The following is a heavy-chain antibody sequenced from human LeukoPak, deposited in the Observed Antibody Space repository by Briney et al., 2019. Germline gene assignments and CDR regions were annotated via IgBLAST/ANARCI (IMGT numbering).Heavy chain of an antibody. V-gene: IGHV3-30-3*01. CDR3: ATKSSDFDY. Sequence: GGSLRLSCAASGLTFSSYAMHWVRQAPGKGLEWVAVISYDGSNKYYADSVKGRFTISRDNSKNTLFLQMNSLRAEDTAVYYCATKSSDFDYWGQGTLVTVSS. D-gene: IGHD2-15*01. CDR1: GLTFSSYA. J-gene: IGHJ4*02. CDR2: ISYDGSNK.